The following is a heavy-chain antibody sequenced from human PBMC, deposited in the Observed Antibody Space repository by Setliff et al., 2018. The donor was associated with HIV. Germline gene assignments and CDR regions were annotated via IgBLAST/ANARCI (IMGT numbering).Heavy chain of an antibody. CDR2: IIPILGVA. D-gene: IGHD2-15*01. CDR3: ARGPEEGDCSGGSCYGNFDP. Sequence: ASVKVSCKTSGYTFTGYYMHWVRQAPGQGLEWMGGIIPILGVANYAQKFQGRLTITADKSTNTAYMELSSLKSDDTAVYYCARGPEEGDCSGGSCYGNFDPWGQGTLVTV. J-gene: IGHJ5*02. CDR1: GYTFTGYY. V-gene: IGHV1-69*10.